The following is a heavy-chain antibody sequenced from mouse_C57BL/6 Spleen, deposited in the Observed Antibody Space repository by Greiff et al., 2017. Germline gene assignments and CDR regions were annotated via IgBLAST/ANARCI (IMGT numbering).Heavy chain of an antibody. D-gene: IGHD1-1*01. CDR3: ARPVVATDWFAS. CDR2: ISSGSSNI. CDR1: GFTFSDYG. Sequence: DVKLVESGGGLVKPGGSLKLSCAASGFTFSDYGMHWVRQAPEKGLEWVAYISSGSSNIYYADTVKGRFTISRDNAKNTLFLQMTSLRSEDTAMYYCARPVVATDWFASWGQGTLVTVSA. V-gene: IGHV5-17*01. J-gene: IGHJ3*01.